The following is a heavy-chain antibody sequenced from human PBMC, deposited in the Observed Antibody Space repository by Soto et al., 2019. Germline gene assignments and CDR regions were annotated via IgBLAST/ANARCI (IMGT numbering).Heavy chain of an antibody. D-gene: IGHD6-19*01. CDR2: IKQDGSEK. J-gene: IGHJ4*02. Sequence: GGSLRLSCAASGFTFSSYWMSWVRQAPGKGLEWVANIKQDGSEKYYVDSVKGRFTISRDNAKNSLYLQMNSLRAEDTAVYYCARAHPVTVAGPYFDYWGQGTLVTVSS. CDR3: ARAHPVTVAGPYFDY. V-gene: IGHV3-7*01. CDR1: GFTFSSYW.